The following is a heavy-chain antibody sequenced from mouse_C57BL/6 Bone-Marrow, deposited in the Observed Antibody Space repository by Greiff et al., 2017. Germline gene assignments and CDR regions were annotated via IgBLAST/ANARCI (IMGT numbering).Heavy chain of an antibody. CDR1: GYSITSGYY. CDR3: ARDRTGDYWYFDV. J-gene: IGHJ1*03. CDR2: ISYDGSN. Sequence: VQLQQSGPGLVKPSQSLSLTCSVTGYSITSGYYCNWIRQFPGNQLECMGYISYDGSNNYNPSLKNRISITRDTSKNQFFLKVNSVTTEDTATYYCARDRTGDYWYFDVWGTGTTVTVSS. V-gene: IGHV3-6*01.